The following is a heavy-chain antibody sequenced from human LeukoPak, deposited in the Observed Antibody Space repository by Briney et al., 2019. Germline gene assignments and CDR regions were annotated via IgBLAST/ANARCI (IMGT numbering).Heavy chain of an antibody. CDR1: GGSISSGDYY. V-gene: IGHV4-30-4*08. J-gene: IGHJ5*02. D-gene: IGHD3-3*01. CDR2: IYYSGST. Sequence: PSETLSLTCTVSGGSISSGDYYWSWIRQPPGKGLEWIGYIYYSGSTYYNPSLKSRVTISVDTSKNQFSPKLSSVTAADTAVYYCARDSLRFLEWLGGFDPWGQGTLVTVSS. CDR3: ARDSLRFLEWLGGFDP.